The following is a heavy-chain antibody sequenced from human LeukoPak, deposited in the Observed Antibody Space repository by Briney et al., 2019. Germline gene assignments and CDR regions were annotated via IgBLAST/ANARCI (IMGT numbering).Heavy chain of an antibody. CDR1: GFTFSNYD. J-gene: IGHJ4*02. D-gene: IGHD2-2*01. V-gene: IGHV3-23*01. CDR2: ISYNGGST. CDR3: ATSRSSATSARGLFDF. Sequence: GGSLRLSCVVSGFTFSNYDMSWVRQAPGKGLEWVSSISYNGGSTYHADPVKGRFTISRDNSKNTLYLHMNSLSAEDTAFYYCATSRSSATSARGLFDFWGQGALVTVSS.